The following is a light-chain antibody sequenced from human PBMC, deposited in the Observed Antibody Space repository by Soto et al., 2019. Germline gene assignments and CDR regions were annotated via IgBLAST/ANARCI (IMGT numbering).Light chain of an antibody. CDR3: SSYTCSSTVV. Sequence: QSALTQPASVSGSPGQSITISCTGTSSDVGAYNYVSWYQHHPGKAPKLLMYDVSHRPSGVSNRFSGSKSGNTASLTISGLQAEDEADYYCSSYTCSSTVVFGGGTKLTVL. V-gene: IGLV2-14*03. J-gene: IGLJ2*01. CDR2: DVS. CDR1: SSDVGAYNY.